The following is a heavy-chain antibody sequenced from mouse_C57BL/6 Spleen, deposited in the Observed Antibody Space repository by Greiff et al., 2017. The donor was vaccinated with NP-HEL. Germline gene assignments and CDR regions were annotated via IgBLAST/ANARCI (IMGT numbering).Heavy chain of an antibody. CDR3: VRESYYGIPYYFDY. Sequence: EVQLVESGGGLVQPKGSLKLSCAASGFTFNTYAMHWVRQAPGKGLEWVARIRSKSSNYATYYADSVKDRFTISRDDSQSMLYLQMNNLKTEDTAMYYCVRESYYGIPYYFDYWGQGTTLTVSS. CDR1: GFTFNTYA. J-gene: IGHJ2*01. D-gene: IGHD1-1*01. CDR2: IRSKSSNYAT. V-gene: IGHV10-3*01.